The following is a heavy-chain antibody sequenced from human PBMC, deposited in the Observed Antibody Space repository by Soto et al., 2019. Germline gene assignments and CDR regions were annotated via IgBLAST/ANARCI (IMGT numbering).Heavy chain of an antibody. CDR1: GGSISSGGYS. CDR3: ARDLAAAGTVWYFDL. CDR2: IYHSGST. Sequence: QLQLQESGSGLVKPSQTLSLTCAVSGGSISSGGYSWSWIRQPPGKGLEWIEYIYHSGSTYYNPSLKSRVTISVDRSKNQFSLKLSSVTAADTAVYYCARDLAAAGTVWYFDLWGRGTLVTVSS. V-gene: IGHV4-30-2*01. J-gene: IGHJ2*01. D-gene: IGHD6-13*01.